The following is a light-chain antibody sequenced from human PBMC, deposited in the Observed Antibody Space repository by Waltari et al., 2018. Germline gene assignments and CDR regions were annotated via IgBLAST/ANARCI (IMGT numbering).Light chain of an antibody. CDR1: QSVLFSSDNKNY. CDR3: QQYYSNEVT. V-gene: IGKV4-1*01. J-gene: IGKJ4*01. CDR2: WES. Sequence: DIVMTQSPDSLAVSLGERATVNCKSSQSVLFSSDNKNYLAWYQQKPGRPPKVLIYWESTRESGVPDRFSGSGSGTDFPLTISSLQAEDVAVYYCQQYYSNEVTFGGGTKVEIK.